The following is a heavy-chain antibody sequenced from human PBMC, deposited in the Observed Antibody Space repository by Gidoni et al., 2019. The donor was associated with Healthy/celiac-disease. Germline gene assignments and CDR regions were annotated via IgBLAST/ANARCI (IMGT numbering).Heavy chain of an antibody. V-gene: IGHV3-33*01. Sequence: LEWVAVIWYDGSNKYYADSVKGRFTISRDNSKNTLYLQMNSLRAEDTAVYYCARDGSGSYSAAFDIWGQGTMVTVSS. CDR2: IWYDGSNK. J-gene: IGHJ3*02. CDR3: ARDGSGSYSAAFDI. D-gene: IGHD1-26*01.